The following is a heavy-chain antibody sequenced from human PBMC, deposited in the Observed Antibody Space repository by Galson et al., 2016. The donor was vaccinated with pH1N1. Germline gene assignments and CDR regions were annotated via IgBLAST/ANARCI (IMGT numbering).Heavy chain of an antibody. CDR1: GGSISSTDYY. CDR2: IYSSGRT. V-gene: IGHV4-61*02. D-gene: IGHD1-14*01. J-gene: IGHJ5*02. Sequence: TLSLTCTVSGGSISSTDYYWNWIRQPAGKGLEWIGRIYSSGRTNYNPSLKSRVTISADASKNQFSLKLTSVTAADTALYYCVRGGEEVLLSGNPHNWFDPWGQGTLVTVSS. CDR3: VRGGEEVLLSGNPHNWFDP.